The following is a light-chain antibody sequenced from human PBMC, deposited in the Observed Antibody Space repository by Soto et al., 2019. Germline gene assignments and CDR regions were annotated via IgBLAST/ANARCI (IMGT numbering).Light chain of an antibody. Sequence: IQLTQSPSSLSASVGDRVTITCRASQGISSYLAWYQQKPGKAPKLLIYAASTLQSGVPSRFSGSGSGTDFTLTVSSLQPDDFATYYCQQYNSYSWTVGQGTKVDIK. CDR1: QGISSY. J-gene: IGKJ1*01. V-gene: IGKV1-9*01. CDR2: AAS. CDR3: QQYNSYSWT.